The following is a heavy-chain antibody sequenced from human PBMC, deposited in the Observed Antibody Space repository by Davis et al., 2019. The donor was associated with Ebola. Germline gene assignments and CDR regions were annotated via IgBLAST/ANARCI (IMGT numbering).Heavy chain of an antibody. CDR2: TDFSGYT. Sequence: LRLSCSVSGESITNTDYYWNWIRQTPGKGPEWIGSTDFSGYTHYNPSLGSRFSISIDTSKNQFSLRVNSVTGADTAVYYCARDGPYYYGMDIWGQGTPVSVSS. J-gene: IGHJ6*02. CDR1: GESITNTDYY. V-gene: IGHV4-30-4*01. CDR3: ARDGPYYYGMDI.